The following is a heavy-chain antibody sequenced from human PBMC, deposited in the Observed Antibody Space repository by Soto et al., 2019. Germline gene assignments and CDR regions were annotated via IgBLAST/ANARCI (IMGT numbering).Heavy chain of an antibody. J-gene: IGHJ4*02. CDR3: ARAPGYCSGGSCYSLDY. CDR2: IYYSGST. D-gene: IGHD2-15*01. Sequence: QVQLQESGPGLVKPSQTLSLTCTVSGGSISSGDYYWSWIRQPPGKGLEWIGYIYYSGSTYYNPSLKSRVTISVDTSKNQFSLKLSSVTAADTAVYYCARAPGYCSGGSCYSLDYWGQGTLVTVSS. V-gene: IGHV4-30-4*01. CDR1: GGSISSGDYY.